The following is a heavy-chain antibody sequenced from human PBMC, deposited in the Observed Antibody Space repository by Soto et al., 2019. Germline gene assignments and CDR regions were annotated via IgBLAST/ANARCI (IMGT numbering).Heavy chain of an antibody. V-gene: IGHV1-18*01. CDR1: GYTFTSYG. CDR3: ARYIAAAGRDTRYYFDY. D-gene: IGHD6-13*01. J-gene: IGHJ4*02. Sequence: ASVKVSCKASGYTFTSYGISWVRQAPGQGFEWMGWISAYNGNTNYAQKLQGRVTMTTDTSTSTAYMELRSLRSDDTAVYYCARYIAAAGRDTRYYFDYWGQGTLVTVSS. CDR2: ISAYNGNT.